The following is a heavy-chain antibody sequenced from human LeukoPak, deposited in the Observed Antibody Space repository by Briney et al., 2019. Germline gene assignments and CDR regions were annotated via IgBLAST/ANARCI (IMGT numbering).Heavy chain of an antibody. CDR2: IYSGGST. D-gene: IGHD6-19*01. CDR3: ATGYSSGWYDY. Sequence: GGSLRLSCAASGFTVSNNYMSWVRQAPGKGLEWVSVIYSGGSTYYADSVKGRFTISRHNSKNTLYLQMNSLRAEDTAVYYCATGYSSGWYDYWGQGTLVTVSS. J-gene: IGHJ4*02. V-gene: IGHV3-53*04. CDR1: GFTVSNNY.